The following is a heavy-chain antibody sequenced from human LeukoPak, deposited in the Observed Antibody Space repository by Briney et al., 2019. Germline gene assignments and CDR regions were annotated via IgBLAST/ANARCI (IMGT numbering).Heavy chain of an antibody. Sequence: SETLSLTCTVSGGSISSYYWSWIRQPPGKGQEWIGYIYYSGSTNYNPSLKSRVTISVDTSKNQFSLKLSSVTAADTAVYYCARASGIAAASDYWGQGTLVTVSS. CDR2: IYYSGST. V-gene: IGHV4-59*08. CDR3: ARASGIAAASDY. CDR1: GGSISSYY. D-gene: IGHD6-13*01. J-gene: IGHJ4*02.